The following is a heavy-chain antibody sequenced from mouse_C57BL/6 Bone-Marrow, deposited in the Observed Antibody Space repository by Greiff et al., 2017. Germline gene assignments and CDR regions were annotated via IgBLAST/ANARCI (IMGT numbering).Heavy chain of an antibody. D-gene: IGHD1-2*01. Sequence: EVQLVESGGGLVQPGGSLSLSCAASGFTFTDYYMRWVRQPPGQALEWLGFIRNKANGYTTEYSASVKGRFTTSRDNSQSILYLQMNALGAEDSATYYGARYTTTAPYAMDYWGQGTSVTVSS. CDR2: IRNKANGYTT. J-gene: IGHJ4*01. CDR1: GFTFTDYY. CDR3: ARYTTTAPYAMDY. V-gene: IGHV7-3*01.